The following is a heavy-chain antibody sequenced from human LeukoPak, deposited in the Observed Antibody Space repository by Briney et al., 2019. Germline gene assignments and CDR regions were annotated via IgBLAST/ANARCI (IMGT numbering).Heavy chain of an antibody. CDR2: ISYDGSNK. J-gene: IGHJ4*02. V-gene: IGHV3-30*18. CDR1: GFTFSSYG. Sequence: GGSLRLSCAASGFTFSSYGMHWVRQAPGKGLEWVAVISYDGSNKYYADSVKGRFTISRDNSKNTLYLQMNSLRAEDTAVYYCAKDPGKRYCSSTSCHWFDYWGQGTLVTVSS. D-gene: IGHD2-2*01. CDR3: AKDPGKRYCSSTSCHWFDY.